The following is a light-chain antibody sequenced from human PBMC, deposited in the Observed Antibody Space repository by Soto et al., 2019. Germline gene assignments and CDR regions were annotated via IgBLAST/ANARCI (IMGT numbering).Light chain of an antibody. Sequence: EIVLTQSPGTLSLSPGERATLSCRASQSVSSSYLAWYQQKPGQAPRLLIHGASTRATDFPARFSGSGSGTEFTLTISSRQSEDIAVYDCHQYYTWPRTFGQGTKVDIK. J-gene: IGKJ1*01. CDR1: QSVSSSY. V-gene: IGKV3-15*01. CDR2: GAS. CDR3: HQYYTWPRT.